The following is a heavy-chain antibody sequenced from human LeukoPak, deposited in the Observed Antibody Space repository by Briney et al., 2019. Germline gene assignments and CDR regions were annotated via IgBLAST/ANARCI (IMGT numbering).Heavy chain of an antibody. CDR2: IYYSGST. CDR3: ASWSSLWFGELFEYYFDY. D-gene: IGHD3-10*01. CDR1: GGSISSSSYY. V-gene: IGHV4-39*01. Sequence: NPSETLSLTCTVSGGSISSSSYYWGWIRQPPGKGLEWIGSIYYSGSTYYNPSLKSRVTISVDTSKNQFSLKLSSVTAADTAVYYCASWSSLWFGELFEYYFDYWGQGTLVTVSS. J-gene: IGHJ4*02.